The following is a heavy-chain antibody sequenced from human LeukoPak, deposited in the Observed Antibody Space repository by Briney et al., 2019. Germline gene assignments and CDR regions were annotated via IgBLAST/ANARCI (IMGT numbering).Heavy chain of an antibody. CDR3: ATEEWYRFDY. CDR1: GFTFSNYW. D-gene: IGHD3-3*01. Sequence: GGSLRLSCAASGFTFSNYWMTWARQAPGKGLEWVATIKPDGSEKYYVDSVKGRFTISRDNAKNSLYLQMNSLRAEDTAVYYCATEEWYRFDYWGQGTLVTVSS. V-gene: IGHV3-7*03. J-gene: IGHJ4*02. CDR2: IKPDGSEK.